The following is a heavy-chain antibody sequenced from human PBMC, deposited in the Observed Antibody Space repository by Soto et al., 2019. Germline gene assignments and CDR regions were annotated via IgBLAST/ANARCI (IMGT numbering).Heavy chain of an antibody. J-gene: IGHJ4*02. CDR1: GFTFSSYA. Sequence: QVQLVESGGGVVQPGRSLRLSCAASGFTFSSYAMHWVRQAPGKGLERVAVISYDGSNKYYADSVKGRFTISRDNSKNKLYLQMNSLRAEDTAVYYCARARGGYCSGGSCYSFDYWGQGTLVTVSS. D-gene: IGHD2-15*01. V-gene: IGHV3-30-3*01. CDR3: ARARGGYCSGGSCYSFDY. CDR2: ISYDGSNK.